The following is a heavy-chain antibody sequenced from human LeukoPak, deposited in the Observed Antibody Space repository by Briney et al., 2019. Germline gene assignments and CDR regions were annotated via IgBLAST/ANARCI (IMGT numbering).Heavy chain of an antibody. CDR3: AKRPYSHSGPFDY. Sequence: GGSLRLSCAASGFSFSSYAMSWVRQAPVKGLEWVSTFTAGGATTYNPDAVKGRFTISRDNSKNALYLQMNTLRAEDTAVYYCAKRPYSHSGPFDYWGQGTLVTVSS. D-gene: IGHD3-10*01. CDR2: FTAGGATT. V-gene: IGHV3-23*01. J-gene: IGHJ4*02. CDR1: GFSFSSYA.